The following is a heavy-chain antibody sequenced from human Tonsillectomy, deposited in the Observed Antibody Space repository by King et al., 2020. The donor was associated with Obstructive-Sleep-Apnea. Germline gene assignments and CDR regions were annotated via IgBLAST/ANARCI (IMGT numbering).Heavy chain of an antibody. V-gene: IGHV4-39*01. J-gene: IGHJ4*02. D-gene: IGHD6-19*01. CDR1: GGSISSSSYY. CDR3: ARPSYSSGWYSDY. Sequence: PLQESGPGLVKPSETLSLTCTVSGGSISSSSYYWGWIRQPPGKGLEWIGSIYYSGSTYYNPSLKSRVTISVDTSKNQFSLKLSSVTAADTAVYYCARPSYSSGWYSDYWGQGTLVTVSS. CDR2: IYYSGST.